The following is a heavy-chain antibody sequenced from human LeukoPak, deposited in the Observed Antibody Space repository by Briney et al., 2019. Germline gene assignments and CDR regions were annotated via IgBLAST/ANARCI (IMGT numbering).Heavy chain of an antibody. D-gene: IGHD2-2*01. Sequence: PGGSLRLSCAASGFTFSSYAMHWVRQAPGKGLEYVSAISSNGGSTYYANSVKGRFTISRDNSKNTLYLQMGSLRAEDTAVYYCAGPMGPAAIFGFDYWGQGTLVTVSS. CDR1: GFTFSSYA. CDR3: AGPMGPAAIFGFDY. J-gene: IGHJ4*02. V-gene: IGHV3-64*01. CDR2: ISSNGGST.